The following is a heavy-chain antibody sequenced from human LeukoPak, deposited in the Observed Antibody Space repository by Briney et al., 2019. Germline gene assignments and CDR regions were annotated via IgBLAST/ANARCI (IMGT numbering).Heavy chain of an antibody. CDR1: GYTLTELS. CDR2: FDPEDGET. V-gene: IGHV1-24*01. Sequence: GASVKVSCKVSGYTLTELSMHWVRQAPGKGLEWMGGFDPEDGETIYAQKFQGRVTMTEDTSTDTAYMELNSLRSEDTAVYYCATATYGSGSYLAEDYYYYGMDVWGQGTTVTVSS. J-gene: IGHJ6*02. CDR3: ATATYGSGSYLAEDYYYYGMDV. D-gene: IGHD3-10*01.